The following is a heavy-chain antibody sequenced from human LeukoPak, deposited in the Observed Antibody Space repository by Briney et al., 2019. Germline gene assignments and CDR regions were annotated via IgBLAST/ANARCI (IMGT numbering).Heavy chain of an antibody. CDR3: ARDHYGSDSEMACDY. CDR1: GGTFSSYA. CDR2: IIPIFGTA. D-gene: IGHD3-10*01. V-gene: IGHV1-69*13. J-gene: IGHJ4*02. Sequence: ASVKVSCKASGGTFSSYAISWVRQAPGQGLEWMGGIIPIFGTANYAQKFQGRVTITADESTSTAYMELSSLRSEDTAVYYCARDHYGSDSEMACDYWGQGTLVTVSS.